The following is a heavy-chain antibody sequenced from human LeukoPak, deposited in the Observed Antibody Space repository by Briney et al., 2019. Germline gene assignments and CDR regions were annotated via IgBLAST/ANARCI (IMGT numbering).Heavy chain of an antibody. Sequence: ASVKVSCKASGYTFTGYYMHWVRQAPGQGPEWMGWINPNSGGTDYAQKFQGRVTMTRDTSINTAYMELSSLRSDDTAVYRCARGRYCSDGNCYHNWFDPWGQGTLVTVSS. CDR2: INPNSGGT. CDR1: GYTFTGYY. J-gene: IGHJ5*02. D-gene: IGHD2-15*01. V-gene: IGHV1-2*02. CDR3: ARGRYCSDGNCYHNWFDP.